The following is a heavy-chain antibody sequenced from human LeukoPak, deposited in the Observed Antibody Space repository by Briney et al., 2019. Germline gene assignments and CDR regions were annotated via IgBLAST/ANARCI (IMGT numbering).Heavy chain of an antibody. CDR2: IYYSGST. CDR1: GGSISSSSYY. D-gene: IGHD6-19*01. CDR3: ARDIAVAGTSWFDP. V-gene: IGHV4-61*01. Sequence: SETLSLTCTVSGGSISSSSYYWSWIRQPPGKGLEWIGCIYYSGSTNYNPSLKSRVTISVDTSKNQFSLKLSSVTAADTAVYYCARDIAVAGTSWFDPWGQGTLVTVSS. J-gene: IGHJ5*02.